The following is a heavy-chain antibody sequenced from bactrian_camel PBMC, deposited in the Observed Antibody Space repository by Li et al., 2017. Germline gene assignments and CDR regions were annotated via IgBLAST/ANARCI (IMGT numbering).Heavy chain of an antibody. V-gene: IGHV3S53*01. Sequence: HVQLVESGGGSVQVGGSLKLTCVRTGFIFGTRGMGWYRRYPGKERELVSAIINDGTTRYVDSVKGRFTVSRDNGKNSVYLQVDSLKLEDTAMYYCAADFGPYCSGPYLARRANFEDQGTQVTVS. CDR1: GFIFGTRG. J-gene: IGHJ4*01. CDR2: IINDGTT. D-gene: IGHD2*01.